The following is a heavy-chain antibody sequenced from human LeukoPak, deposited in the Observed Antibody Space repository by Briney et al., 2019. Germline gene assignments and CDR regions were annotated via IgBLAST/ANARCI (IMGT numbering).Heavy chain of an antibody. J-gene: IGHJ3*02. V-gene: IGHV4-38-2*01. Sequence: SETLSLTCAVSGYTISSVYYWGWIRQPPAKGLEWIGSIYHSGSTYYNPSLKSRVTISVDTSKNQFSLKLSSVTAADTAVYYCASEDSSAPSAFDIWGQGTMVTVSS. CDR2: IYHSGST. D-gene: IGHD6-6*01. CDR1: GYTISSVYY. CDR3: ASEDSSAPSAFDI.